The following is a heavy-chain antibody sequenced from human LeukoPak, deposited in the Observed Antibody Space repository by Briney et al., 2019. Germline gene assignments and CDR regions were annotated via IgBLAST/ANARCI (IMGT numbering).Heavy chain of an antibody. CDR2: IYYSGST. CDR3: ARDSYDGSGHRRLDS. Sequence: PSETLSLTCTVSGGSISSYYWSWIRQPPGKGLEWIGYIYYSGSTYYNPSLESRVTMSLDTSKRQFSLKLSSMTAADTAVYYCARDSYDGSGHRRLDSWGQGTLVTVSS. D-gene: IGHD3-22*01. V-gene: IGHV4-59*12. CDR1: GGSISSYY. J-gene: IGHJ4*02.